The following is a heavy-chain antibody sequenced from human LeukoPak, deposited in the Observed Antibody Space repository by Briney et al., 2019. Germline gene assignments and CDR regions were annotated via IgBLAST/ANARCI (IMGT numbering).Heavy chain of an antibody. J-gene: IGHJ6*02. D-gene: IGHD5-12*01. CDR2: ISYRGNT. CDR3: ARVLSEGYEAYYYYGMDV. Sequence: PSETLSLTCTVSGVSISSYYWSWVRQPPGKGLEWVGYISYRGNTKYNPSLKSRVTISLDTSKNQFSLRLSSVTAADTAVYYCARVLSEGYEAYYYYGMDVWGQGTTVTVSS. CDR1: GVSISSYY. V-gene: IGHV4-59*01.